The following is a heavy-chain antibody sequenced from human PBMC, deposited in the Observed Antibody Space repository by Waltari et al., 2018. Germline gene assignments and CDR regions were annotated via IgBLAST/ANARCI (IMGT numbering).Heavy chain of an antibody. CDR2: ISGSGGRT. CDR3: ARSGRGLFRYYYGMDV. Sequence: EVQLLESGGGLVQPGGSLRLSCAASGFTFSSYAMSWVRQAPGKGLEWVSAISGSGGRTYYADSGKGRFTISSDKSKNTLYLQMNSLRAEDTAVYYCARSGRGLFRYYYGMDVWGQGTTVTVSS. CDR1: GFTFSSYA. J-gene: IGHJ6*02. D-gene: IGHD3-16*01. V-gene: IGHV3-23*01.